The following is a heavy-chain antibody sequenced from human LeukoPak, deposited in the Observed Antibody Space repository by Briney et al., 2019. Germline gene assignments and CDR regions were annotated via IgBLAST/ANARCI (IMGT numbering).Heavy chain of an antibody. D-gene: IGHD3-10*01. V-gene: IGHV3-30*03. J-gene: IGHJ4*02. CDR1: RFTFSSYG. CDR3: ARHLLWFGELSGGFDY. CDR2: ISYDGSNK. Sequence: PGGSLRLSCAASRFTFSSYGMHWVRQAPGKGLEWVAVISYDGSNKYYADSVKGRFTISRDNSKNTLYLQMNSLRAEDTAVYYCARHLLWFGELSGGFDYWGQGTLVTVSS.